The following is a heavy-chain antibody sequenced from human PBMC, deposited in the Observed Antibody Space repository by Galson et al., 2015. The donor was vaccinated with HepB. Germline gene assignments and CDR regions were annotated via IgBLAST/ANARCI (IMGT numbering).Heavy chain of an antibody. CDR1: GFTFSSLG. J-gene: IGHJ4*02. D-gene: IGHD3-16*01. V-gene: IGHV3-23*01. CDR2: ISGGGYST. CDR3: ARDLDDSRVYLFGY. Sequence: SLRLSCAASGFTFSSLGMSWVRRAPGKGLEWVSTISGGGYSTYYADAVRGRFTVSRDNSKNTLFLQMNSLRSEDTAVYYCARDLDDSRVYLFGYWGQGTLVTVFS.